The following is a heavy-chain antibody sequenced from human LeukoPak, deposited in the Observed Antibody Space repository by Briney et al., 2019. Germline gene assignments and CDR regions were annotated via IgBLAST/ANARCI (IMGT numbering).Heavy chain of an antibody. V-gene: IGHV1-18*01. CDR3: ARDPSLIVGATISFFDY. D-gene: IGHD1-26*01. J-gene: IGHJ4*02. CDR2: INTYNGNT. Sequence: ASVKVSCKASGYTFTSYGISWVRQAPGQGLEWMGWINTYNGNTNYAQKLQGRVTMTTDTSTSTAYMDLRSLRSDDTAVDYCARDPSLIVGATISFFDYWGQGTLVTVSS. CDR1: GYTFTSYG.